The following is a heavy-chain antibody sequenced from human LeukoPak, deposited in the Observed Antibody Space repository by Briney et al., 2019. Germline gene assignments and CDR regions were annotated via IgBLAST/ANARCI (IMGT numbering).Heavy chain of an antibody. CDR1: GFTFTSSA. J-gene: IGHJ6*03. Sequence: ASVKVSCKASGFTFTSSAMQWVRQARGQRLEGIGWIVVGSGNTNYAQKFQERVTITRDMSTSTAYMELSSLRSEDTAVDYCAADLVRQYCSGGSCYPITYYMDVWGKGTTVTVSS. CDR2: IVVGSGNT. D-gene: IGHD2-15*01. CDR3: AADLVRQYCSGGSCYPITYYMDV. V-gene: IGHV1-58*02.